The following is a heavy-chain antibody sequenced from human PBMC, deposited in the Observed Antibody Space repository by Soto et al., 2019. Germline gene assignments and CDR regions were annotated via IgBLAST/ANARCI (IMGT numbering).Heavy chain of an antibody. CDR2: IIPIFGTA. Sequence: QVQLVQSGAEVKKPGSSVTVSCKASGGTFSSYAISWVRQAPGQGLEWMGGIIPIFGTANYAQKFQGRVTITADESTSTAYMELSSLRSEDTAVYYCARNRYCSGGSCYSGSAFDIWGQGTMVTVSS. CDR1: GGTFSSYA. V-gene: IGHV1-69*01. D-gene: IGHD2-15*01. CDR3: ARNRYCSGGSCYSGSAFDI. J-gene: IGHJ3*02.